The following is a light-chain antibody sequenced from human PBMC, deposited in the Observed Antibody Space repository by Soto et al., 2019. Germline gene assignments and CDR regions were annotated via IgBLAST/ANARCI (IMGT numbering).Light chain of an antibody. CDR3: QQSYSTPT. CDR1: QSISSY. Sequence: DVQMTESPSSLSASVGDRVTITCRASQSISSYLNWYQQTPGKAPKILIYAASSLQSGVPSRLSGSGSGTDFTLTISSLQPEDSATYYCQQSYSTPTFGQGTKVDIK. V-gene: IGKV1-39*01. CDR2: AAS. J-gene: IGKJ1*01.